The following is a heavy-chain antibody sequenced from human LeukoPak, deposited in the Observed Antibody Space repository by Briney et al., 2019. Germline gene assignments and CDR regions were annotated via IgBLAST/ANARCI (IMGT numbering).Heavy chain of an antibody. V-gene: IGHV4-4*07. J-gene: IGHJ4*02. CDR1: GGSISSYY. CDR2: IYTSGST. Sequence: SETLSLTCTASGGSISSYYWSWIRQPAGKGLEWVGRIYTSGSTNYNPSLKSRVTISVDTSKNQFSLKLSSVTAADTAVYYCARAVRRQLPGDYWGQGTLVTVSS. CDR3: ARAVRRQLPGDY. D-gene: IGHD1-26*01.